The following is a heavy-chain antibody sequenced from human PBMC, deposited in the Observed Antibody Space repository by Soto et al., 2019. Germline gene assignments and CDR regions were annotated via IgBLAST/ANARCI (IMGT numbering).Heavy chain of an antibody. D-gene: IGHD3-16*02. CDR2: IYYSGST. CDR1: GGSISSGDYY. Sequence: SETLSLTCTVSGGSISSGDYYWSWIRQPPGKGLEWIGYIYYSGSTYYNPSLKSRVTISVDTSKNQFSLKLSSVTAADTAVYYCARDPRMITFGGVIVPYFDYWGQGTLVTVSS. V-gene: IGHV4-30-4*01. CDR3: ARDPRMITFGGVIVPYFDY. J-gene: IGHJ4*02.